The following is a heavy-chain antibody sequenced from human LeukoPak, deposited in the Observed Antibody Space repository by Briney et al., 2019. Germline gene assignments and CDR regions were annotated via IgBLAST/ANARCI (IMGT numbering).Heavy chain of an antibody. Sequence: SETLSLTCTVSGDSISTYHWSWIWQPPGTGLEWIGYISSTGSTNYNPSFKSRVTISVDTSKNQFSLKLSSVTAADTAVYYCARRAALPSYYYMDVWGKGTTVTVSS. J-gene: IGHJ6*03. V-gene: IGHV4-4*09. CDR3: ARRAALPSYYYMDV. D-gene: IGHD2-15*01. CDR2: ISSTGST. CDR1: GDSISTYH.